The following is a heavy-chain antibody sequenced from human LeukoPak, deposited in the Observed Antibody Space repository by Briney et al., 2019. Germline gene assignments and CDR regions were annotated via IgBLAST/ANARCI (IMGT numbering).Heavy chain of an antibody. J-gene: IGHJ6*02. CDR1: GGSFSGYY. Sequence: SETLSLTCAVYGGSFSGYYWSWIRQPPGKGLEWIGEINHSGSTSYNPSLKSRVTISVDTSKNQFSLKLSSVTAADTAVYYCARHDSFTMVRDYYYGMDVWGQGTTVTVSS. V-gene: IGHV4-34*01. D-gene: IGHD3-10*01. CDR3: ARHDSFTMVRDYYYGMDV. CDR2: INHSGST.